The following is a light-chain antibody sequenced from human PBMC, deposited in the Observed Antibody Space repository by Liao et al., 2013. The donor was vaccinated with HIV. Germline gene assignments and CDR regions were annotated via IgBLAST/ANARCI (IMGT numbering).Light chain of an antibody. CDR1: NIGSKS. V-gene: IGLV3-21*01. J-gene: IGLJ2*01. CDR2: YDS. Sequence: SYELTQPPSVSVAPGKTARITCGGNNIGSKSVHWYQQKPGQAPVLVIYYDSDRPSGIPERFSGSNSGNTATLTISGTQAMDEADYYCQAWDSSTVLFGGGTKLTVL. CDR3: QAWDSSTVL.